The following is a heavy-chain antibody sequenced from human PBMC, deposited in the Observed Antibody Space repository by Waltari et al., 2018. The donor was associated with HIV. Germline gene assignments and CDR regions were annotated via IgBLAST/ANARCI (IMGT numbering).Heavy chain of an antibody. CDR1: GFTFSDYW. J-gene: IGHJ4*02. D-gene: IGHD5-18*01. Sequence: EVQVVESGGGLVQPGGSLRLSCEASGFTFSDYWMTWVRQVPGKGLEWVASINLGGSKTHYVDSVKGRFTIARDNAKNALYLQMNSLRADDTAVYFCARAPLWIQRWSWYFDYWGQGTRVTVSS. CDR2: INLGGSKT. V-gene: IGHV3-7*01. CDR3: ARAPLWIQRWSWYFDY.